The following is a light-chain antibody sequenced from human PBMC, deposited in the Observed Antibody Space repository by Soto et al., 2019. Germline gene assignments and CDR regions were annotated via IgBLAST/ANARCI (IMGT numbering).Light chain of an antibody. CDR1: QSVSSSY. CDR3: QQYGSSPWST. CDR2: GAS. V-gene: IGKV3-20*01. J-gene: IGKJ2*01. Sequence: EIVLTQSPGTLSLSPGERATLSCRASQSVSSSYLAWYQQKPGQAPRLLIYGASSRATGIPDRFSGSGSGTDFTLTISRLEPEDFAVHYCQQYGSSPWSTFGQGTKLEIK.